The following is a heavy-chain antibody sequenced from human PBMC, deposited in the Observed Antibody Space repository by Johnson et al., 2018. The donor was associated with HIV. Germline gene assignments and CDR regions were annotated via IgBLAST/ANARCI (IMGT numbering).Heavy chain of an antibody. CDR1: GFTFHDYA. D-gene: IGHD2-15*01. V-gene: IGHV3-9*01. CDR3: AREGGYCSGGSCVNAFDI. Sequence: VQLVESGGGLVQPGRSLRLSCAASGFTFHDYAMHWVRQAPGKGLEWVSGINWNGGSTGYAASVKGRFTISRDNAKNSLYLQMNSLRAEDTALYYCAREGGYCSGGSCVNAFDIWGQGTMVTVSS. CDR2: INWNGGST. J-gene: IGHJ3*02.